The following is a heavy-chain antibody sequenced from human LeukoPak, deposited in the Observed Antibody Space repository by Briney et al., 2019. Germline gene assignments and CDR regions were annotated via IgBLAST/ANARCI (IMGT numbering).Heavy chain of an antibody. D-gene: IGHD3-22*01. CDR2: INHSGST. Sequence: KPSETLSLTCAVYGGSFSGYYWSWIRRPPGKGLEWIGEINHSGSTNYNPSLKSRVTISVDTSKNQFSLKLSSVTAADTAVYYCARGLRRNSGYRDYWGQGTLVTVSS. CDR1: GGSFSGYY. V-gene: IGHV4-34*01. J-gene: IGHJ4*02. CDR3: ARGLRRNSGYRDY.